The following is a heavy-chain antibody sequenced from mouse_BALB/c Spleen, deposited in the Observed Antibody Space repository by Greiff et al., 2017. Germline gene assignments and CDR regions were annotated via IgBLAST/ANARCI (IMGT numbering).Heavy chain of an antibody. CDR3: ARRAPDGYYNLDY. D-gene: IGHD2-3*01. CDR2: ISYSGST. J-gene: IGHJ2*01. Sequence: EVKLMESGPSLVKPSQTLSLTCSVTGDSITSGYWNWIRKFPGNKLEYMGYISYSGSTYYNPSLKSRISITRDTSKNQYYLQLNSVTTEDTATYFCARRAPDGYYNLDYWGQGTTLTVSS. V-gene: IGHV3-8*02. CDR1: GDSITSGY.